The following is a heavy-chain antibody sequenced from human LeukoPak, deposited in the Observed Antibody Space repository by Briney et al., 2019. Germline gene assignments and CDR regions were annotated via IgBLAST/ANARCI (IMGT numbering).Heavy chain of an antibody. CDR1: GFTFSSYW. CDR3: ARIAVAGPFDAFDI. D-gene: IGHD6-19*01. J-gene: IGHJ3*02. CDR2: IKQDGSES. Sequence: GGSLRLSCAASGFTFSSYWLSWVRQAPGKGLEWVANIKQDGSESHYVDSAKGRFTISRDNAKNSLYLQMNSLRAEDTAVYYCARIAVAGPFDAFDIWGQGTMVTVSS. V-gene: IGHV3-7*01.